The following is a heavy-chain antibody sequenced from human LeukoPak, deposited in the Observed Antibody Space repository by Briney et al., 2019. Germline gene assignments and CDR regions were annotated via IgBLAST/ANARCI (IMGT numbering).Heavy chain of an antibody. Sequence: SETLSLTCSVSGGSISSYYWNWIRQSPVKGLEWIGYIYFSGNSNYNPSLKSRVTMSVDTSKNQFSLKLSSVTAADTAVYYCARLITGTTTAFDIWGQGTMVTVSS. V-gene: IGHV4-59*12. CDR1: GGSISSYY. CDR3: ARLITGTTTAFDI. J-gene: IGHJ3*02. D-gene: IGHD1-7*01. CDR2: IYFSGNS.